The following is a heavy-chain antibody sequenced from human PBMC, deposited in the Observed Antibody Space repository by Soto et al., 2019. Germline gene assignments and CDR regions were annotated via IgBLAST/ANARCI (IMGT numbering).Heavy chain of an antibody. Sequence: PGGSLRLSCAASGFTFSSYDMHWVRQATGKGLEWVSAIGTAGDTYYPGSVKGRFTISRENAKNTLYLQMDSLRAEDTAVYYCARDGVGATVYFGYLDYWDQGALVTVSS. J-gene: IGHJ4*02. CDR2: IGTAGDT. CDR1: GFTFSSYD. V-gene: IGHV3-13*01. D-gene: IGHD1-26*01. CDR3: ARDGVGATVYFGYLDY.